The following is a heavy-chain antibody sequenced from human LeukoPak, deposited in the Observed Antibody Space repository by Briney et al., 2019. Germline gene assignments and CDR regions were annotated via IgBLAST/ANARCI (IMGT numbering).Heavy chain of an antibody. V-gene: IGHV1-18*01. CDR3: ARAGSAWELQGVSFDY. J-gene: IGHJ4*02. D-gene: IGHD1-26*01. CDR1: GYTFTSYG. CDR2: ISAYNGNT. Sequence: ASVKVSCKASGYTFTSYGISWVRQAPGQGLEWMGWISAYNGNTNYAQKLQGRVTMTTDTSTSTAYMELRSLRSDDTAVYYCARAGSAWELQGVSFDYWGQGTLVTVSS.